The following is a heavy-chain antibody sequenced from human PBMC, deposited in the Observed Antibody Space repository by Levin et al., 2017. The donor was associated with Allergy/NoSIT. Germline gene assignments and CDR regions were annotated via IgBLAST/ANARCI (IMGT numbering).Heavy chain of an antibody. J-gene: IGHJ4*02. CDR1: GGSISTYY. Sequence: SETLSLTCTVSGGSISTYYWTWIRQPPGKGLEWIGYIYYSGSTNYNPSLKSRVTISVDTSKNQFSLKLSSVTAADTAVYYCARAPHYCSSSSCSLSYFDYWGQGTLVTVSS. D-gene: IGHD2-2*01. CDR3: ARAPHYCSSSSCSLSYFDY. CDR2: IYYSGST. V-gene: IGHV4-59*01.